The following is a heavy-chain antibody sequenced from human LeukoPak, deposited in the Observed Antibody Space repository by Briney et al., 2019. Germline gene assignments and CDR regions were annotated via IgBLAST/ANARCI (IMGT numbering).Heavy chain of an antibody. D-gene: IGHD5-12*01. CDR2: IYYSGST. CDR1: GGSISRYY. V-gene: IGHV4-59*01. J-gene: IGHJ5*02. Sequence: PSETLSLTCTVSGGSISRYYWSWIRQPPGKGLEWIGYIYYSGSTNYNPSLKSRVTISVDTSKNQFSLKLSSVTAADTAVYYCARDRSGYADWFDPWGQGTLVTVSS. CDR3: ARDRSGYADWFDP.